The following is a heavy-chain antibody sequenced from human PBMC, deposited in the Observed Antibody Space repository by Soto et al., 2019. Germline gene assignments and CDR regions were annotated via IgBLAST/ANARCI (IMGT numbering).Heavy chain of an antibody. V-gene: IGHV4-34*01. Sequence: QVQLHQWGAGLLKPSETLSLACSIYSGSFSGYYWSWIRQPPGKGLEWIGEISQSGHTNYSPSLKSRISISIDTSKKKFSLNLASVSAADTAVYYCARAPKVSGSSQTRPDFWGQGTLVTVSS. J-gene: IGHJ4*02. CDR3: ARAPKVSGSSQTRPDF. CDR2: ISQSGHT. D-gene: IGHD6-6*01. CDR1: SGSFSGYY.